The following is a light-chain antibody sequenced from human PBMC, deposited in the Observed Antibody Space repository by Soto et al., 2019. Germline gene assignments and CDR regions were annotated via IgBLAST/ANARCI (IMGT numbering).Light chain of an antibody. Sequence: DIQMTQSPSTLSASVGDRVTITCRASQSISSWLAWYQQKPGKAPKLLIYDASSFESGVPSRFSGSGSGTDFTLTISSLQPDDFATSYCQQYNSYPYTFGQGTKLEIK. CDR2: DAS. V-gene: IGKV1-5*01. J-gene: IGKJ2*01. CDR1: QSISSW. CDR3: QQYNSYPYT.